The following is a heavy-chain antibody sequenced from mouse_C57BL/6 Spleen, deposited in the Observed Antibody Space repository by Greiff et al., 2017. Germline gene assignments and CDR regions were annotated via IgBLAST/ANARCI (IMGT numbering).Heavy chain of an antibody. CDR2: IHPNSGSK. V-gene: IGHV1-64*01. J-gene: IGHJ3*01. D-gene: IGHD4-1*01. CDR1: GYTFTSYW. Sequence: VQLQQPGAELVKPGASVKLSCKASGYTFTSYWMHWVKQRPGQGLEWIGMIHPNSGSKNYNEKFKSTATLTVDKSSSTAYMQISSLTSEDSAVYYWARRSVTGTPFAYWGQEPLVTVSA. CDR3: ARRSVTGTPFAY.